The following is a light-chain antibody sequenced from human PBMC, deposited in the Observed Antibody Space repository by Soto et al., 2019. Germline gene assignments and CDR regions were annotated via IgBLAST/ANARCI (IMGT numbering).Light chain of an antibody. J-gene: IGKJ1*01. CDR3: QQYNNWPRT. Sequence: EIVMTQSPATLSVSPWERATLSCRASQSVSSDLAWYQQKPGQAPRLLIYGASTRATGIPARFSGSGSGTEFTLTISSLQSEDFAVYYRQQYNNWPRTFGQGTKVDIK. V-gene: IGKV3-15*01. CDR1: QSVSSD. CDR2: GAS.